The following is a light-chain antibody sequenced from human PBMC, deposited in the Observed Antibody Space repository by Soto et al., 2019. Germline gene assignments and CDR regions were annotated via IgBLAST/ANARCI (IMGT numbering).Light chain of an antibody. CDR2: LGS. V-gene: IGKV2-28*01. CDR3: MQALHAPPWT. Sequence: DVVMIQSPLSLPVTPGEPASISCRSSQSLLHSHGYNSLAWYVQKPGRSPQLLIYLGSKRASGVPDRLSGSGSGTDFTLKISRVEAGDVGVYYCMQALHAPPWTFGQGTKVEIK. CDR1: QSLLHSHGYNS. J-gene: IGKJ1*01.